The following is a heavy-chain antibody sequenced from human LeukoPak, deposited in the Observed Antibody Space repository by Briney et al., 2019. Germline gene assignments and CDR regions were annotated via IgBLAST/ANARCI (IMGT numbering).Heavy chain of an antibody. V-gene: IGHV3-21*01. J-gene: IGHJ4*02. CDR1: GFTFSSYS. Sequence: GGSLRLSCAASGFTFSSYSMNWVRRAPGKGLEWVSSIGGSSTYIYYADSVKGRFTISRDNAKNSLYLQMNSLRAEDTAVYYCARGAGYSFLIDYWGQGTLVTVSS. CDR3: ARGAGYSFLIDY. D-gene: IGHD5-18*01. CDR2: IGGSSTYI.